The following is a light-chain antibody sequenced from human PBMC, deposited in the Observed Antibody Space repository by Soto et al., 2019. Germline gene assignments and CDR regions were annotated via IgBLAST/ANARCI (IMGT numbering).Light chain of an antibody. V-gene: IGKV3-20*01. CDR2: DAS. CDR3: QQYGTSPKT. Sequence: EIVLTQSPGTLSLSPGERATLSCRASQSVSSSYLAWYQQKPGQAPRLLIYDASSRATGMPDRFSGSGSGTDFTLTISRMEPDDSAVYYCQQYGTSPKTFGQGTKVEIK. CDR1: QSVSSSY. J-gene: IGKJ1*01.